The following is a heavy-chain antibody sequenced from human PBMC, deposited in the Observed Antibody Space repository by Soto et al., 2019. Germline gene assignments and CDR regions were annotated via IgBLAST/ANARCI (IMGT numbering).Heavy chain of an antibody. Sequence: QVQLVQSGAEVKKPGSSVKVSCKASGGTFSSYAISWVRQAPGQGLEWMGGIIPIFGTANYAQKFQGRVTITAHESTGTAYMELSSVRSEDTAVYYGARVRYYGSGSYSHFDYWGQGTPVTGS. CDR2: IIPIFGTA. CDR1: GGTFSSYA. CDR3: ARVRYYGSGSYSHFDY. J-gene: IGHJ4*02. V-gene: IGHV1-69*12. D-gene: IGHD3-10*01.